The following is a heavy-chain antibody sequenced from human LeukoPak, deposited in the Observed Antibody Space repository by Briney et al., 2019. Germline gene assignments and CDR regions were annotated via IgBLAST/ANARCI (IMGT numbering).Heavy chain of an antibody. J-gene: IGHJ6*03. V-gene: IGHV1-69*13. CDR2: IIPIFGTA. CDR1: GGTFSSYA. Sequence: GASVKVSCKASGGTFSSYAISWVRQAPGQGLEWMGGIIPIFGTANYAQKFQGRVTITADESTSTAYMELSSLRSEDTAVYYCATARPLIRSLERNYYYMDVWGKGTTVTVSS. CDR3: ATARPLIRSLERNYYYMDV. D-gene: IGHD3-3*01.